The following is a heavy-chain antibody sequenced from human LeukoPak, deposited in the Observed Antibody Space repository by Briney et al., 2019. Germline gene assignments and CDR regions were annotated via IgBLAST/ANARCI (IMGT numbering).Heavy chain of an antibody. CDR3: ARDVYCSGGSCYDWFDP. Sequence: ASVKVSCKASGYTFTGYYMHWVRQAPGQGLEWMGWINPNSGGTNYAQKFQGRVTMTRDTSISTAYMELSRLRSGDTAVYYCARDVYCSGGSCYDWFDPWGQGTLVTVSS. CDR1: GYTFTGYY. CDR2: INPNSGGT. V-gene: IGHV1-2*02. D-gene: IGHD2-15*01. J-gene: IGHJ5*02.